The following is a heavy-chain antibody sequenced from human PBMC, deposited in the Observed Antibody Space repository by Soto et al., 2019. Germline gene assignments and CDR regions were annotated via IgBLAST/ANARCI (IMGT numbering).Heavy chain of an antibody. D-gene: IGHD3-3*01. CDR3: AKHDFWTLYNSGLDS. V-gene: IGHV3-9*01. CDR1: GFTFDDYA. Sequence: PGGSLRLSCAASGFTFDDYAIHWVRQAPGKGLEWLSGISWNSAKIDYADSVKGRFTISRDNAKNSLYLQMNSLRPDDTALYYCAKHDFWTLYNSGLDSWGQGTLVTV. CDR2: ISWNSAKI. J-gene: IGHJ4*02.